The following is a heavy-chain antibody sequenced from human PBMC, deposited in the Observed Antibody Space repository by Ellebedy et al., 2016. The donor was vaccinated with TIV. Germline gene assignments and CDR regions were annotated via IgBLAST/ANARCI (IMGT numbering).Heavy chain of an antibody. J-gene: IGHJ3*02. V-gene: IGHV5-51*01. CDR2: IYPGDSDT. Sequence: GGSLRLSXKGSGYSFTSYWIGWVRQMPGKGLEWMGIIYPGDSDTRYSPSFQGQVTISADKSISTAYLQWSSLKASDTAMYYCARPDYYDSSGYPAAFDIWGQGTMVTVSS. D-gene: IGHD3-22*01. CDR1: GYSFTSYW. CDR3: ARPDYYDSSGYPAAFDI.